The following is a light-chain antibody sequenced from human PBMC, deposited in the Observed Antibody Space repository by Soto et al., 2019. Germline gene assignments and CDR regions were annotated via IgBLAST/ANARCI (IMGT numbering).Light chain of an antibody. CDR3: NSYGGTNNYVV. CDR2: DVN. Sequence: QSVLTQPPSASGSPGQSVTISCTGTSSDVGGYNYVSWYRQHPGKAPQLIISDVNTRPSGVPDRFSGSKSGNTASLTVSGLKAEDEADYFCNSYGGTNNYVVFGGGTKLTVL. CDR1: SSDVGGYNY. V-gene: IGLV2-8*01. J-gene: IGLJ2*01.